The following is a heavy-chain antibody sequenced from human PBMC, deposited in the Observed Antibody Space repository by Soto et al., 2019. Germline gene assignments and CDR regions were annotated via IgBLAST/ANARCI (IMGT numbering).Heavy chain of an antibody. CDR2: ISSSSGTK. CDR3: ARDASELVLRYFDY. CDR1: GFTFSSYT. Sequence: GSLRLSCAASGFTFSSYTMNWVRQAPGKGLEWISYISSSSGTKYYADSVKGRFTISRDNAKNSLYLQMNSLRAEDTAVYYCARDASELVLRYFDYWGQGALVTVSS. D-gene: IGHD3-9*01. J-gene: IGHJ4*02. V-gene: IGHV3-48*01.